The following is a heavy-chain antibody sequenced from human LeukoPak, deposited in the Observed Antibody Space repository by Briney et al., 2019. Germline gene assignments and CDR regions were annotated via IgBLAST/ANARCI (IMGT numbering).Heavy chain of an antibody. CDR3: ARGKNWFDP. CDR2: LYAGGST. J-gene: IGHJ5*02. V-gene: IGHV3-66*01. CDR1: GFTVNSNF. Sequence: PGGSLRLSCAVSGFTVNSNFMNWVRQAPGKGLEWVSILYAGGSTYYAESVKGRFTISRDIPKNTLYLQMNSLRAEDTAVYYCARGKNWFDPWGQGTLVTVSS.